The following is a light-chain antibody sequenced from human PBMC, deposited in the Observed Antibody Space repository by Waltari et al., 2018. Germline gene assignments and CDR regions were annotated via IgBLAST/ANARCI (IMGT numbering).Light chain of an antibody. CDR3: QLWDSNTAI. J-gene: IGLJ2*01. Sequence: SYELTQPLSVSVALGQTATITCGGSTIGSKNVNWYQQKPGQAPVLVIYRDTKRPFGIPERFSGSNSENTATLTISSAQVGDESDFYCQLWDSNTAIFGGGTKLTVL. V-gene: IGLV3-9*01. CDR1: TIGSKN. CDR2: RDT.